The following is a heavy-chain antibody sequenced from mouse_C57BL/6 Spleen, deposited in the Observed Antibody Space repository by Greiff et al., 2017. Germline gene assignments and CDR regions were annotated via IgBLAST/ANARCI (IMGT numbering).Heavy chain of an antibody. J-gene: IGHJ4*01. CDR1: GFTFSSSA. CDR2: ISDGGSYT. Sequence: EVMLVESGGGLVKPGGSLKLSCAASGFTFSSSAMSWVRQTPEKRLEWVATISDGGSYTYYPDDVKGRFTISRDNAKNNLYLQMSHLKSDDTAMYYCAREDDGCYDYAMDYWGQGTSVTVSS. CDR3: AREDDGCYDYAMDY. D-gene: IGHD2-3*01. V-gene: IGHV5-4*01.